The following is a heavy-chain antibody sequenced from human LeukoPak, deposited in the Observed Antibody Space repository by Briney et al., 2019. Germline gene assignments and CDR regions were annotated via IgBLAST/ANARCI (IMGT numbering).Heavy chain of an antibody. CDR1: RCSISSSSYY. CDR3: ARGGSDAFDI. J-gene: IGHJ3*02. Sequence: SQTLSLTCSVLRCSISSSSYYWSWIRQPPGKGLEWFGRIYTSGNTNYNPSLQSRVTISVDTSKNQFSLKLSYVTAADTAVYYCARGGSDAFDIWGQGTMVTVSS. CDR2: IYTSGNT. D-gene: IGHD1-14*01. V-gene: IGHV4-61*02.